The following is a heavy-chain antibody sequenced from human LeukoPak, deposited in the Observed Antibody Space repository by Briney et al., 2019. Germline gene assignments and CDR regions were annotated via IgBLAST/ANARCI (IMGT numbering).Heavy chain of an antibody. CDR3: AKATTNDARGDY. D-gene: IGHD1-1*01. CDR1: GFAFSSYA. V-gene: IGHV3-23*01. CDR2: ISGNGGST. Sequence: PGGSLRLSCAASGFAFSSYAMSWVRQAPGKGLEWVSAISGNGGSTYYADSVKGRFTISRDNSKNTLYLQMNSLRAEDTAVYYCAKATTNDARGDYWGQGTLVTVSS. J-gene: IGHJ4*02.